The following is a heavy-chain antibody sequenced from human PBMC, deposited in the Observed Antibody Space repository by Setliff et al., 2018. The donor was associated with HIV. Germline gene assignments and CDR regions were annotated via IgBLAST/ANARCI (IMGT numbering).Heavy chain of an antibody. J-gene: IGHJ3*02. V-gene: IGHV1-69*10. Sequence: SVKVSCKTSRGTFTTYAFSWVRQAPGQGLEWMGGIIPILNVAKYPQKFHGRVTITADKSTSTVYMELSSLRSEDTAMYYCTRVLKGYSSSYEAFDIWGQGTKVTVSS. CDR1: RGTFTTYA. CDR3: TRVLKGYSSSYEAFDI. D-gene: IGHD6-13*01. CDR2: IIPILNVA.